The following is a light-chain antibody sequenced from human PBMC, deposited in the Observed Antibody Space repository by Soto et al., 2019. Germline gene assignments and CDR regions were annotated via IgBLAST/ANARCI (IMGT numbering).Light chain of an antibody. J-gene: IGLJ1*01. CDR2: EVS. V-gene: IGLV1-40*01. CDR3: SSFTTSNTLV. Sequence: QAVLTQPPSVSGAPGKRVTISCTGSSSNIGAGYDVHWYQQLPGTAPKLMIYEVSDRPSGVSDRFSGSKSGNTASLTISGLQAEDEADYYCSSFTTSNTLVFGTGTKVTV. CDR1: SSNIGAGYD.